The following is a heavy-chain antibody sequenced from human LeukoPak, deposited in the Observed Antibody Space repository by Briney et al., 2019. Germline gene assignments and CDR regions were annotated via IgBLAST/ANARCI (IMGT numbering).Heavy chain of an antibody. CDR1: GGSISSSSYY. Sequence: SEALSLTCTVSGGSISSSSYYWGWIGQPPGKGLEWIGSIYYSGSTYYNPSLKSRVTISVDTSKNQFSLKLSSVTAADTAVYYCATDYGDRDAFDIWGQGTMVPLSS. CDR2: IYYSGST. CDR3: ATDYGDRDAFDI. J-gene: IGHJ3*02. D-gene: IGHD4-17*01. V-gene: IGHV4-39*01.